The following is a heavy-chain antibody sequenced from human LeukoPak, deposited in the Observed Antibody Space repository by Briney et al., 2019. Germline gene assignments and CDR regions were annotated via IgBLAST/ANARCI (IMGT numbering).Heavy chain of an antibody. J-gene: IGHJ4*02. Sequence: PSETLSLTCTVSGGSINSYYWSWIRQTPGKGLEWIGYIYYSGSTSYTPTLKSRVTISLDTSKNQFSLKLSSVTAADTAVYYCAREERTMIVVWGQGTLVTVSS. D-gene: IGHD3-22*01. CDR3: AREERTMIVV. CDR2: IYYSGST. CDR1: GGSINSYY. V-gene: IGHV4-59*12.